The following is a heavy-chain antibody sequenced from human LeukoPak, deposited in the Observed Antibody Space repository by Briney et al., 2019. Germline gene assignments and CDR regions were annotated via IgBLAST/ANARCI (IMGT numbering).Heavy chain of an antibody. CDR2: INHSGST. CDR3: ARARPVLRFLEWLSDYFDY. CDR1: GGSFSGYY. D-gene: IGHD3-3*01. Sequence: SETLSLTCAVYGGSFSGYYWSWIRQPPGKGLEWIGEINHSGSTNYNPSLKSRVTISVDTSKNQFSLKPSSVTAADTAVYYCARARPVLRFLEWLSDYFDYWGQGTLVTVSS. J-gene: IGHJ4*02. V-gene: IGHV4-34*01.